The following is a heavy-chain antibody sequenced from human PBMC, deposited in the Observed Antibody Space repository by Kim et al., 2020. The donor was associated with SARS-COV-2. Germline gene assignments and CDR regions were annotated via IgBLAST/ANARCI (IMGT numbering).Heavy chain of an antibody. CDR3: TRSTTVVSLPDS. Sequence: GGSLRLSCRGSGFSLGDFTLAWVRQAPGKGLEWVGFMRSQGQGGTKEYAASVRGRFLISRDDSKNIGYLQMNSLRDDDTAMYYCTRSTTVVSLPDSWGQGTLVTVST. J-gene: IGHJ5*01. V-gene: IGHV3-49*04. D-gene: IGHD4-17*01. CDR2: MRSQGQGGTK. CDR1: GFSLGDFT.